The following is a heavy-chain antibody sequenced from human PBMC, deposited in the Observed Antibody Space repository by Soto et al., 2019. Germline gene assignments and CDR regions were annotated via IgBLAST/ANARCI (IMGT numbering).Heavy chain of an antibody. J-gene: IGHJ4*02. CDR2: IYWDDDK. V-gene: IGHV2-5*02. Sequence: QITLKESGPTLVKPTQTLTLTCTFSGFSLSTSGVGVGWIRQPPGKALEWLAVIYWDDDKRYSPSPKSRLTITKDTSKNQVVLTMTNMDPVDTATYYCAHIYDSSGYSPYWGQGTLVTVSS. CDR1: GFSLSTSGVG. CDR3: AHIYDSSGYSPY. D-gene: IGHD3-22*01.